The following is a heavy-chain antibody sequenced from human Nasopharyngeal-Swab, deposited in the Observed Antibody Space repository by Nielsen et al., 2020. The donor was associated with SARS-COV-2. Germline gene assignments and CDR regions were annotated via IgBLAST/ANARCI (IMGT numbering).Heavy chain of an antibody. CDR3: ARVGLFDY. Sequence: GESLKISCVASGFKFSEYWMTWVRQAPGKRMEWVATVKQDEGEKHYVDPVKGRFTISRDNAKNSLYLQLNSLRAEDTAVYYCARVGLFDYWGQGTLVTVSS. CDR2: VKQDEGEK. V-gene: IGHV3-7*01. CDR1: GFKFSEYW. J-gene: IGHJ4*02.